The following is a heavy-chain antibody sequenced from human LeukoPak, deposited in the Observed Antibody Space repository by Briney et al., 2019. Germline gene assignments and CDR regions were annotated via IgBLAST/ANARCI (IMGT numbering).Heavy chain of an antibody. V-gene: IGHV3-11*01. Sequence: GGSLRLSCAASGFTFSDYYMSWIRQAPGKGLEWVSYISSSGSTIYYADSVKGRFTISRDSAKNSLYLQMNSLRAEDTAVYYCARMYYDILTGYYFDYWGQGTLVTVSS. D-gene: IGHD3-9*01. CDR1: GFTFSDYY. CDR3: ARMYYDILTGYYFDY. CDR2: ISSSGSTI. J-gene: IGHJ4*02.